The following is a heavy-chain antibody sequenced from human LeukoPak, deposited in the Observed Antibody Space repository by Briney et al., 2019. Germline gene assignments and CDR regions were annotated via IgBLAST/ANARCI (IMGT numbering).Heavy chain of an antibody. CDR1: GYTFTSYY. J-gene: IGHJ4*02. CDR3: ARGPGSYGLFDY. D-gene: IGHD1-26*01. V-gene: IGHV1-46*01. Sequence: ASVKVSCKASGYTFTSYYMHWVRQAPGQGLEWMGTINPSGGSTSYAQKFQGRVTMTRDTSTSTVYMELSSLRSEDTAVYYCARGPGSYGLFDYWGQGTLVTISS. CDR2: INPSGGST.